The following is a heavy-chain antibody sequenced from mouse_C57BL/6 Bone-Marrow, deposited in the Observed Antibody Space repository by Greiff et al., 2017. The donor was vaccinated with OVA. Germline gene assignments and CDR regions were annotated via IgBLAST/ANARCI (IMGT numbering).Heavy chain of an antibody. CDR2: IYPGNSDT. CDR3: TILNYDYDEGAMDY. CDR1: GYTFTSYW. V-gene: IGHV1-5*01. Sequence: EVQLQQSGTVLARPGASVKMSCKTSGYTFTSYWMHWVKQRPGQGLEWIGAIYPGNSDTSYNQKFKGKAKLTAVTSASTAYMELSSLTNEDSAVYYCTILNYDYDEGAMDYWGQGTSVTVSS. J-gene: IGHJ4*01. D-gene: IGHD2-4*01.